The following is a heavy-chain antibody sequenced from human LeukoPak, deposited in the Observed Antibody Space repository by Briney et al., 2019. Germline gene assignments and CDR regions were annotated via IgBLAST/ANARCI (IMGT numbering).Heavy chain of an antibody. J-gene: IGHJ4*02. Sequence: SETLSLTCTVSGGSISSGGYYWSWIRQHPGKGPEWIGYIYYSGSTYYNPSLKSRVTISVDTSKNQFSLKLSSVTAADTAVYYCARVGGTLVYFDYWGQGTLVTVSS. CDR3: ARVGGTLVYFDY. D-gene: IGHD4-23*01. CDR2: IYYSGST. V-gene: IGHV4-31*03. CDR1: GGSISSGGYY.